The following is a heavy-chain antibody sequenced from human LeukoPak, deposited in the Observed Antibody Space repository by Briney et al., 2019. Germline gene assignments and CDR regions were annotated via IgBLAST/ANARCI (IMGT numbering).Heavy chain of an antibody. CDR1: GYSFTTYW. CDR3: ARQRGGSGTINWLDP. Sequence: GESPKISCKGSGYSFTTYWIGLVRQLPGEGLGWMGVNFPDDSDTRYSPSFQGQVTISADKSIITAYLQWTSLKASDTAMYYCARQRGGSGTINWLDPWGQGTLVTVSS. J-gene: IGHJ5*02. CDR2: NFPDDSDT. V-gene: IGHV5-51*01. D-gene: IGHD3-10*01.